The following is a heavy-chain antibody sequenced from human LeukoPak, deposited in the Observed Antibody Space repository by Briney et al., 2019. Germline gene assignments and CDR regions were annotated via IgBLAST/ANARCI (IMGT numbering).Heavy chain of an antibody. CDR3: ARDGSEDYYDSSGAYN. CDR1: GGSISSYY. V-gene: IGHV4-59*01. J-gene: IGHJ4*02. CDR2: IYYSGST. D-gene: IGHD3-22*01. Sequence: SETLSLTCTVSGGSISSYYWSWIRQPPGKGLEWIGYIYYSGSTNYNPSLKSRVTISVDTSKNQFSLKLSSVTAADTAVYYCARDGSEDYYDSSGAYNWGQGTLVTVSS.